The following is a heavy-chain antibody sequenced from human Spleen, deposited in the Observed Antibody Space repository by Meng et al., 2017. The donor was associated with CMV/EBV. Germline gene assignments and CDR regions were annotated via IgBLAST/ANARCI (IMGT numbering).Heavy chain of an antibody. CDR2: INPNTSGT. CDR1: GYTFTDYH. J-gene: IGHJ5*02. Sequence: KASGYTFTDYHLHWVRQAPGQGLEWMGWINPNTSGTNYAQKFRGRVTMTRDTSISTAYMELSRLRSDDTAVYYCAREYSTTSVSWFAPWGQGTLVTVSS. D-gene: IGHD6-13*01. CDR3: AREYSTTSVSWFAP. V-gene: IGHV1-2*02.